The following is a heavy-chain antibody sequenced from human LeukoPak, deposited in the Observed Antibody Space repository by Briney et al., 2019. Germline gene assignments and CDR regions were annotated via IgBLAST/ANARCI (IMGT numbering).Heavy chain of an antibody. Sequence: SETLSLTCIVSGGSFTSDYWSWIRQPPGKGLEWIGEINHSGSTNYNPSLKSRVSISVDTSKNQFSLKLRSVTAADTAVYYCARSESRDGYKPFDYWGQGTLVTVSS. D-gene: IGHD5-24*01. CDR2: INHSGST. V-gene: IGHV4-34*01. CDR1: GGSFTSDY. CDR3: ARSESRDGYKPFDY. J-gene: IGHJ4*02.